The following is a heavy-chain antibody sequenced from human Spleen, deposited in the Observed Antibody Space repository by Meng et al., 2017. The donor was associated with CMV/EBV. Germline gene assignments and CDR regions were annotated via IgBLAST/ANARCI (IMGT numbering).Heavy chain of an antibody. Sequence: RRWNRKNQGKGLEWIGEINHSGSTNYNPSLKSRVTISVDTSKNQFYLKLSSVTAADTAVYYCARARHPSGYSSSWYEGRQVHWFDPWGQGTLVTVSS. J-gene: IGHJ5*02. V-gene: IGHV4-34*01. CDR2: INHSGST. CDR3: ARARHPSGYSSSWYEGRQVHWFDP. D-gene: IGHD6-13*01.